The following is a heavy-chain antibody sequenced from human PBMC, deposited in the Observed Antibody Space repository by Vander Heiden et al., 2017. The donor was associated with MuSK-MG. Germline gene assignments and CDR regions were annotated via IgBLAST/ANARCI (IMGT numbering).Heavy chain of an antibody. CDR2: IYYSGST. V-gene: IGHV4-59*01. D-gene: IGHD6-13*01. CDR3: ARVACSRDDAFDI. Sequence: QVQLQESGPGLVKPSETLSLTCTVSGGSISSYYWSWIRQPPGKGLEWIGYIYYSGSTNYNPALKSRVTISVDTSKNQFSLKLSSVTAADTAVYYCARVACSRDDAFDIWGQGTMVTVSS. CDR1: GGSISSYY. J-gene: IGHJ3*02.